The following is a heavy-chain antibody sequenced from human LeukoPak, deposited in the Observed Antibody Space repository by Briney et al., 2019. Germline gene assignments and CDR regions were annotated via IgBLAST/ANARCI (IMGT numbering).Heavy chain of an antibody. CDR3: ARVKFGQQWLEYYYYYMDV. V-gene: IGHV4-4*02. D-gene: IGHD6-19*01. CDR2: IYHSGST. J-gene: IGHJ6*03. CDR1: GGSISSSNW. Sequence: SETLSLTCAVSGGSISSSNWWSWVRQPPGKGLEWIGEIYHSGSTNYNTSLKSRVTISVDESKNQFSLELSSVTAADTAVYYCARVKFGQQWLEYYYYYMDVWGKGTTVTISS.